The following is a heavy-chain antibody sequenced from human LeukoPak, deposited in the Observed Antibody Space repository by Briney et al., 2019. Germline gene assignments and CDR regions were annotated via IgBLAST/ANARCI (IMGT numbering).Heavy chain of an antibody. CDR1: GFPFSSYW. D-gene: IGHD3-3*01. CDR2: IKGKTAAGAP. Sequence: GGSLRLSCVASGFPFSSYWMTWVRQAPGKGLEWVGRIKGKTAAGAPDYVASVKGRFTISRDDSKNTLFLQMNSLKTEDTAVYYCITGDYDFWSGFYSPNHYFDYWGQGTLVTVSS. J-gene: IGHJ4*02. V-gene: IGHV3-15*01. CDR3: ITGDYDFWSGFYSPNHYFDY.